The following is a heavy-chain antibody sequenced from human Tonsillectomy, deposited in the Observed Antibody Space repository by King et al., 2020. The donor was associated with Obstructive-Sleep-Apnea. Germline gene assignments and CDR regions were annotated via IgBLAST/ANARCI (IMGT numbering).Heavy chain of an antibody. CDR1: GFTVSSNY. Sequence: VQLVESGGGLVQPGGSLRLSCAASGFTVSSNYMTWVRQAPGKGLEWVSVCYSGGNTYYVDPVKGRFTISRDISTNTVYLQMNSLRAEETAVYYCAREIDDYGGNVGILAFDIWGPRTLVTVSS. J-gene: IGHJ3*02. D-gene: IGHD4-23*01. V-gene: IGHV3-66*01. CDR2: CYSGGNT. CDR3: AREIDDYGGNVGILAFDI.